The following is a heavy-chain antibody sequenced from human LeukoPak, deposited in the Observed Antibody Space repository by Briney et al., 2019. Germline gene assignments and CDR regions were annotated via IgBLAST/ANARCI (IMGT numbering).Heavy chain of an antibody. D-gene: IGHD3-22*01. J-gene: IGHJ4*02. CDR2: IYWDDDK. CDR3: AHSGDSSGCCDY. Sequence: SGPTLVKPTQTLTLTCAFSGFSLSTSGGGVGWIRQPPGKALEWLALIYWDDDKRYSPSLKSRLTITKDTSKNQVVLTMTNMDPVDTSTHYCAHSGDSSGCCDYWGQGTLVTVSS. CDR1: GFSLSTSGGG. V-gene: IGHV2-5*02.